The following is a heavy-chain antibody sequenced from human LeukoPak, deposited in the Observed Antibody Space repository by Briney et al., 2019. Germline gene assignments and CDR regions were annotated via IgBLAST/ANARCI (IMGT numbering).Heavy chain of an antibody. CDR3: ARGVAGSSGLLYYFDY. CDR1: GDSFSGYY. D-gene: IGHD6-25*01. V-gene: IGHV4-34*01. Sequence: SETLSLTCAVYGDSFSGYYRGWIRQPPGKGLEWIGEINHSGTINYNPSLKSRVTILVDTSKNQFSLNLSSVTAADTAVYYCARGVAGSSGLLYYFDYWGLGALVIVSS. J-gene: IGHJ4*02. CDR2: INHSGTI.